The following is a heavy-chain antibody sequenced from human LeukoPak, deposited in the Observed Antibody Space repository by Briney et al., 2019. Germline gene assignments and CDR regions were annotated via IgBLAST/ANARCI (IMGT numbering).Heavy chain of an antibody. J-gene: IGHJ4*02. CDR3: ARVGTDPGRSWDY. CDR1: EDTFTSYY. Sequence: ASVKVSCKAAEDTFTSYYLHWVRQAPGQGLEWMGIINPSGGSTSYAPKFQGRVTMTRDMSTRTVYMEVSSLRSEDTAVYYCARVGTDPGRSWDYWGQGTLVTVSS. CDR2: INPSGGST. V-gene: IGHV1-46*01.